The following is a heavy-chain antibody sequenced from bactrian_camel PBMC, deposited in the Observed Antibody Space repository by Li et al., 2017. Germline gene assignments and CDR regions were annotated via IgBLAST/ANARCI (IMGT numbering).Heavy chain of an antibody. V-gene: IGHV3-2*01. J-gene: IGHJ6*01. D-gene: IGHD5*01. CDR2: IYIDGRTT. Sequence: HVQLVESGGGLVQPGGSLRLSCAASGFTFSNFYGSWARQAPGKGLEWVSSIYIDGRTTYYADSVKGRFTISRDNAKNTVALQMNNLKSEDTALYYCATALYGGTDFGYWGQGTQVTVS. CDR1: GFTFSNFY. CDR3: ATALYGGTDFGY.